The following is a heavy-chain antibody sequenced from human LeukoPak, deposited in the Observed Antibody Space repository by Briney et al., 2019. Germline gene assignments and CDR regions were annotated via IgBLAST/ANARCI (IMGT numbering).Heavy chain of an antibody. CDR1: GYSFSSYW. D-gene: IGHD5-12*01. CDR3: ARGSGYSGYEGDY. CDR2: IDPRDSYT. V-gene: IGHV5-10-1*01. J-gene: IGHJ4*02. Sequence: GESLRISCKGSGYSFSSYWINWVRQMPGKGLEWMGRIDPRDSYTNYSPSFQGHVTISADKSISTAYLQWSSLKASDTAMYYCARGSGYSGYEGDYWGQGTLVTVSS.